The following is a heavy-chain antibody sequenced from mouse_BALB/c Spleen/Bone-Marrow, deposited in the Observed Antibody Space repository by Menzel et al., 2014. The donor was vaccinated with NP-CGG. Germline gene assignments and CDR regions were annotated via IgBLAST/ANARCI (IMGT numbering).Heavy chain of an antibody. CDR1: GYTFTDYE. V-gene: IGHV1-15*01. CDR2: IDPETGGT. Sequence: QVQLQQSGAELVRPGASVTLSCKASGYTFTDYEMHWVKQTPVHGLEWIGAIDPETGGTAYNQKFKGKATLTADKSSSTAYMELRSLTSEDSAVYYCTRWHGNYGWFAYWGQGTLVTVSA. CDR3: TRWHGNYGWFAY. J-gene: IGHJ3*01. D-gene: IGHD2-1*01.